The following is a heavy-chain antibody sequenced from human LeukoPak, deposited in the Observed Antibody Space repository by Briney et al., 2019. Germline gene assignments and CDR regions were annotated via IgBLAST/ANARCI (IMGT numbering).Heavy chain of an antibody. V-gene: IGHV4-59*01. D-gene: IGHD4/OR15-4a*01. CDR2: IYYSGST. CDR3: ARSAPGDY. Sequence: SETLSFTCTVSGGSISSYYWSRIRQPPGKGLEWIGYIYYSGSTNYNPSLKSRVTISVDTSKNQFSLKLSSVTAADTAVYYCARSAPGDYWGQGTLVTVSS. CDR1: GGSISSYY. J-gene: IGHJ4*02.